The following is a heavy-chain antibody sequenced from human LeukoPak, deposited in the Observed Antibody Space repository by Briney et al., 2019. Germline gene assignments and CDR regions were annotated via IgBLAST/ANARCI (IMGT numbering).Heavy chain of an antibody. J-gene: IGHJ4*02. CDR3: ARGSYYDFWSGYSIDRYYFDY. V-gene: IGHV3-30-3*01. CDR2: ISYDGSNK. Sequence: PGGSLRLSCAASGFTFSSYAMHWVRQAPGKGLEWVAVISYDGSNKYYADSVKGRFTISRDNSKNTLYLQVNSLRAEDTAVYYCARGSYYDFWSGYSIDRYYFDYWGQGTLVTVSS. CDR1: GFTFSSYA. D-gene: IGHD3-3*01.